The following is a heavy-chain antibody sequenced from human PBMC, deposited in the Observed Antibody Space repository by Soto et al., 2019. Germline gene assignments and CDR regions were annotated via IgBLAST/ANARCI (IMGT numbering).Heavy chain of an antibody. CDR1: GFSFISYA. J-gene: IGHJ4*02. V-gene: IGHV3-23*01. D-gene: IGHD1-20*01. CDR3: AYGVQGIFFAF. Sequence: PGGSLRLSCAASGFSFISYAMSWVRHAPGKGLEWVSTISGDGRNTHYTDSVKGRFTISRDNSKNTLCLQMDSLRAEDTAVYYCAYGVQGIFFAFWSQGTPVTVSS. CDR2: ISGDGRNT.